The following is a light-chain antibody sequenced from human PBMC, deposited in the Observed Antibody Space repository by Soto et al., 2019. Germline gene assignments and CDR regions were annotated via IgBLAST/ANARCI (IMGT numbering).Light chain of an antibody. CDR3: QQSYTTPFT. J-gene: IGKJ3*01. CDR1: QSISNF. Sequence: DIQMTQSPSSLSASVGDRVTITCRASQSISNFLNWYQQKPGKAPKLLISAASSFKGGVPSRFSGSGSGTDFTLTISSLQPEDFATYYCQQSYTTPFTFGPGTKVDIK. V-gene: IGKV1-39*01. CDR2: AAS.